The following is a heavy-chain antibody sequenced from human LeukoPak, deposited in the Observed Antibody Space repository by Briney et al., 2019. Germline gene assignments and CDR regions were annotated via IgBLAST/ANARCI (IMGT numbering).Heavy chain of an antibody. CDR1: AGSINSYS. CDR2: IYYTGST. V-gene: IGHV4-59*01. J-gene: IGHJ5*02. Sequence: SETLSLTCTVSAGSINSYSWNWIRQPPGKGLEWIGFIYYTGSTNYNPSLRSRVTISLDTSKNQFSRKLSSVTAADTAIYYCARDGGGGWFDPWGQGTLVTVSS. CDR3: ARDGGGGWFDP. D-gene: IGHD3-16*01.